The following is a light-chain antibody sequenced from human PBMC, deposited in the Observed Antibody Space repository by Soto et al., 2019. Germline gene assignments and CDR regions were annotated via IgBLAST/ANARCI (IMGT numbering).Light chain of an antibody. Sequence: TQSPGTLSLSPGERATLSCXASQSVSSSYLAWYQQKPGKAPRLLIYGASSRATGIPDRFSGSGSGTDFTLTISRLEPEDFAVYYCQQYGSSPLTFGQGTKLEIK. CDR3: QQYGSSPLT. CDR2: GAS. CDR1: QSVSSSY. V-gene: IGKV3-20*01. J-gene: IGKJ2*01.